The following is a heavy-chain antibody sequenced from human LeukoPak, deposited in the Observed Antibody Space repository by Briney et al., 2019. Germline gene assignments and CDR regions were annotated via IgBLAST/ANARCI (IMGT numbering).Heavy chain of an antibody. Sequence: SETLSLTCTVSGGSISGSSYYWGWIRQPPGKGLDWIGSIYYSGSTYYNPSLKSRVTISVDTSKNQFSLMLSSVTAADTAVYYCARRFLTIDNWFDPWGQGTLVTVSS. CDR1: GGSISGSSYY. CDR3: ARRFLTIDNWFDP. CDR2: IYYSGST. V-gene: IGHV4-39*01. D-gene: IGHD3-3*01. J-gene: IGHJ5*02.